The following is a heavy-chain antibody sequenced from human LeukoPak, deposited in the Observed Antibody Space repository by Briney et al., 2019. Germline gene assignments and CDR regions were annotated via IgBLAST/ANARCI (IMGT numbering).Heavy chain of an antibody. Sequence: QSGGSLRLSCAASGFTFGEYAMHWVRQAPGKGLEWVSLISWDGGSTYYAGSVKGRFTISRDNSKNSLYLQMNSLRAEDTALYYCAKEGVSGYYHFDYWGQGTLVTVSS. V-gene: IGHV3-43D*03. CDR1: GFTFGEYA. J-gene: IGHJ4*02. CDR3: AKEGVSGYYHFDY. CDR2: ISWDGGST. D-gene: IGHD3-22*01.